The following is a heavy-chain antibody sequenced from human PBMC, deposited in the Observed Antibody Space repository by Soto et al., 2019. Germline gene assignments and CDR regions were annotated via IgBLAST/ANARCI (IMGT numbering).Heavy chain of an antibody. D-gene: IGHD6-19*01. V-gene: IGHV3-7*01. CDR3: ARDGVEAGLYLDN. CDR1: GFTFSSYW. J-gene: IGHJ4*02. CDR2: INQRGNER. Sequence: SGGSLRLSCAASGFTFSSYWMSWVRQAPGKGLEWVANINQRGNERYYVDSLKGRFTISRDNAENSLYLQVNSLRAEDTAVYYCARDGVEAGLYLDNWGQGTLVTVSS.